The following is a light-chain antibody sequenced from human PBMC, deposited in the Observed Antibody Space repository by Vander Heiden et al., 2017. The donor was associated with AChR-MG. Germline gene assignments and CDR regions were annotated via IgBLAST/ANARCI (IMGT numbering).Light chain of an antibody. CDR2: EGT. J-gene: IGLJ3*02. V-gene: IGLV2-23*01. CDR3: CSYAGPWV. CDR1: INDIASHRF. Sequence: QSALTQPASVSGSPGQSITISCTGTINDIASHRFVSWYQHHPGKAPKLVIYEGTKRPSSVSNRFSGSKSGTTASLTISGLQAEDEADYYCCSYAGPWVFGGGTKVT.